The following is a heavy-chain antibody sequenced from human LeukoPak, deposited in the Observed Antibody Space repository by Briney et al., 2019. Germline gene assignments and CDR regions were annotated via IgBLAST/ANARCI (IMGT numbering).Heavy chain of an antibody. CDR3: ARGYDSSGYVDY. D-gene: IGHD3-22*01. J-gene: IGHJ4*02. CDR2: IIPIFGTA. CDR1: VGTFSSYA. V-gene: IGHV1-69*01. Sequence: SVKVSCKASVGTFSSYAISWVRQAPGQGLEWMGGIIPIFGTANYAQKFQGRVTITADESTSTAYMELSSLRSEDTAVYYCARGYDSSGYVDYWGQGTLVTVSS.